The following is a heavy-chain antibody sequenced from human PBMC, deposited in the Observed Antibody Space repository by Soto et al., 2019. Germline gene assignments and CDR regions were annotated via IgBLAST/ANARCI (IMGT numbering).Heavy chain of an antibody. CDR1: GFTFSSFA. D-gene: IGHD2-15*01. CDR2: ISSDVVNY. V-gene: IGHV3-30-3*01. Sequence: QVQLVESGGGVVQPGRSLRLSCAASGFTFSSFAIHWVRQAPGKGLERLAVISSDVVNYYYAESVKGRFTISRDNSKNTLYLQMNSLRNEDTAVYYCARGGAWTPEGLGYWGQGTLVTVSS. J-gene: IGHJ4*02. CDR3: ARGGAWTPEGLGY.